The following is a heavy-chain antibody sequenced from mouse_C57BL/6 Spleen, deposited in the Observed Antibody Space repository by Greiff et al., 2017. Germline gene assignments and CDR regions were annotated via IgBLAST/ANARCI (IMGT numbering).Heavy chain of an antibody. Sequence: EVQRVESGGGLVKPGGSLKLSCAASGFTFSDYGMHWVRQAPEKGLEWVAYISSGSSTIYYADTVKGRFTISRDNAKNTLFLQMTSLRSEDTAMYYCARGYYYGSTWYFDVWGTGTTVTVSS. CDR2: ISSGSSTI. CDR3: ARGYYYGSTWYFDV. D-gene: IGHD1-1*01. CDR1: GFTFSDYG. V-gene: IGHV5-17*01. J-gene: IGHJ1*03.